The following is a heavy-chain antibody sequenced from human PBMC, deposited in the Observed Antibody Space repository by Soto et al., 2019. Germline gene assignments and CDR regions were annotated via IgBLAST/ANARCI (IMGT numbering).Heavy chain of an antibody. J-gene: IGHJ4*02. CDR2: IYYSGST. CDR3: ARLTVAVTTFDY. Sequence: SVTLSLTCTVSGGSISSSSYYWGWIRQPPGKGLEWIGSIYYSGSTYYNPSLKSRVTISVDTSKNQFSLKLSSVTAADTAVYYCARLTVAVTTFDYWGQGTLLTVSS. D-gene: IGHD4-4*01. CDR1: GGSISSSSYY. V-gene: IGHV4-39*01.